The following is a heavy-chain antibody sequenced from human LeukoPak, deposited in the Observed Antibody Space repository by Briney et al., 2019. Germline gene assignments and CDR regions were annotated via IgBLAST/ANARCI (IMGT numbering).Heavy chain of an antibody. CDR3: ARDYGGRGGY. D-gene: IGHD3-16*01. V-gene: IGHV3-21*01. Sequence: RGSLRLSCAASGFTFSSHSMNWVRQAPGKGLEWVSSIRSSSSYIYYADSVKGRFTISRDNAKNSLYLQMNSLRAEDTAVYYRARDYGGRGGYWGQGTLVTVSS. CDR1: GFTFSSHS. CDR2: IRSSSSYI. J-gene: IGHJ4*02.